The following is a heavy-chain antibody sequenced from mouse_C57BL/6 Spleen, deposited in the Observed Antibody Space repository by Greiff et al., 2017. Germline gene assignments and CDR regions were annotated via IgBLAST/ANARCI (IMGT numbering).Heavy chain of an antibody. CDR3: ARSHSNYAYFDV. D-gene: IGHD2-5*01. CDR1: GYTFTDYN. Sequence: EVQLHQSGPELVKPGASVKMSCKASGYTFTDYNMHWVKQIHGKSLEWIGYINPNNGGTSYNQKFKGKATLTVNKSSSTAYMELRSLTSEDSAVYYCARSHSNYAYFDVWGTGTTVTVSS. CDR2: INPNNGGT. J-gene: IGHJ1*03. V-gene: IGHV1-22*01.